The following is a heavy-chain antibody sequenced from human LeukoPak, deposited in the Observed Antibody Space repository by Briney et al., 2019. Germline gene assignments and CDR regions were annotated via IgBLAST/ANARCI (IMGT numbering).Heavy chain of an antibody. CDR1: GGTFSSYA. CDR2: IIPIFGTA. J-gene: IGHJ6*04. Sequence: SVKVSCKASGGTFSSYAISWVRQAPGQGLEWMGVIIPIFGTANYAQKFQGRVTITADKSTSTAYMELSSLRSEDTAVYYCARERVLQQPPYYYYGMDVWGKGTTVTVSS. CDR3: ARERVLQQPPYYYYGMDV. D-gene: IGHD6-13*01. V-gene: IGHV1-69*06.